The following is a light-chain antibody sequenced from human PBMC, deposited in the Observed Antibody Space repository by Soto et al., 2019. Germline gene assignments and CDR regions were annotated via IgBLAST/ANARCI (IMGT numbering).Light chain of an antibody. Sequence: EIVLTQSPGTLSLSPGERATLSCRASQSVSSSYLAWYKQKPGQAPRLLIYGASSRSTGIPDRFSGSGSVTGFTLTISRLEPEDFAVYYCQQYGSSPGFTFGPGTIVDIK. CDR2: GAS. J-gene: IGKJ3*01. CDR1: QSVSSSY. V-gene: IGKV3-20*01. CDR3: QQYGSSPGFT.